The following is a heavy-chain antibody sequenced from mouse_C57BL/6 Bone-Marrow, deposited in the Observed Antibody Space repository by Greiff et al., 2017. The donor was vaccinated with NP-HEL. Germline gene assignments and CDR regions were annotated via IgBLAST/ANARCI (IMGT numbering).Heavy chain of an antibody. Sequence: VQLQQSGPELVKPGASVKISCKASGYTFTDYYMNWVKQSHGKSLEWIGDINPNNGGTSYNQKFKGKATLTVDKSSITAYMELRSLTSEDSAVYYCATFDYWGQGTTLTVSS. CDR1: GYTFTDYY. J-gene: IGHJ2*01. CDR3: ATFDY. V-gene: IGHV1-26*01. CDR2: INPNNGGT.